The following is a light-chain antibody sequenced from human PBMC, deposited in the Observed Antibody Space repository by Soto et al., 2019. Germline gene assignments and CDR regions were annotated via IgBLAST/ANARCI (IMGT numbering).Light chain of an antibody. Sequence: EIVLTQSPGTLSLSPGKRATLSCRASQTISSAYIAWYQQRPGQAPRLLIYAASTRATGIPDRFSGRGSGTDFALTISRLEPEDFAVYYCQHYGSSLPITFGPGTKVHIK. CDR3: QHYGSSLPIT. V-gene: IGKV3-20*01. J-gene: IGKJ3*01. CDR2: AAS. CDR1: QTISSAY.